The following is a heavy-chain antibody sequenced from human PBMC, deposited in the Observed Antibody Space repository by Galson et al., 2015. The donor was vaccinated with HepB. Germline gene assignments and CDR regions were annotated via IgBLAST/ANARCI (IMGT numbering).Heavy chain of an antibody. V-gene: IGHV3-53*01. J-gene: IGHJ4*02. CDR3: AREISGSYFY. CDR1: GFAVSSNY. Sequence: SLRLSCAASGFAVSSNYMSWVRQAPGKGLEWVSVIYSGGSTYYADSVKGRFTISRDNSKNTLYLQMNSLRAEDTAVYYCAREISGSYFYWGQGTLVTVSS. D-gene: IGHD3-10*01. CDR2: IYSGGST.